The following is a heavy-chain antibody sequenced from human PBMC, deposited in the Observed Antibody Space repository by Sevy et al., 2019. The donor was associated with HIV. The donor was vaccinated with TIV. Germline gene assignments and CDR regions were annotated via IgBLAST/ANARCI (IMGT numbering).Heavy chain of an antibody. J-gene: IGHJ6*02. V-gene: IGHV3-33*01. D-gene: IGHD3-10*01. CDR3: ARESGLLWFGELHGMDV. CDR2: IWYDGSNK. Sequence: GGSLRLSCAASGFTFSSYGMHWVRQAPGKGLEWVAVIWYDGSNKYYADSVKGRFTISGDNSKNTLYLQMSSLRAEDTAVYYCARESGLLWFGELHGMDVWGQGTTVTVSS. CDR1: GFTFSSYG.